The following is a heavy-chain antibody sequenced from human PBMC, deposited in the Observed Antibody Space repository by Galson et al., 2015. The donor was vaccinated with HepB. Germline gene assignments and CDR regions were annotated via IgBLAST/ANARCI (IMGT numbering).Heavy chain of an antibody. CDR3: ARVQAASYNWFDP. J-gene: IGHJ5*02. Sequence: SVKVSCKASGGTFSSYAISWVRQAPGQGLEWMGGIIPIFGTANYAQKFQGRVTITADESTSTAYMELSSLRSEDTAVYYCARVQAASYNWFDPWGQGTLVTVSS. CDR2: IIPIFGTA. D-gene: IGHD2-15*01. V-gene: IGHV1-69*13. CDR1: GGTFSSYA.